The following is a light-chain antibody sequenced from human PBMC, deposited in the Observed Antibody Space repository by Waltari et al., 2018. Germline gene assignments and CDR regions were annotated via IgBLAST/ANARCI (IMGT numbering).Light chain of an antibody. Sequence: QSVLTQPPSVSGAPWQRVALSFNGSSSHIGAGYDVHWYQQLPGTAPKLHSHGDTNRPAWVPDRFSASKSGTSASLGIAGLQAEDEADYYCQSYDTSLSEVVFGGGTKLTVL. CDR1: SSHIGAGYD. CDR3: QSYDTSLSEVV. V-gene: IGLV1-40*01. J-gene: IGLJ3*02. CDR2: GDT.